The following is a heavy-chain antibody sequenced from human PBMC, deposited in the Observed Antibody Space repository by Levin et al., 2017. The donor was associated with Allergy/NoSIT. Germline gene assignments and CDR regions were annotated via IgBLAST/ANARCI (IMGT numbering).Heavy chain of an antibody. D-gene: IGHD3-10*01. V-gene: IGHV3-7*01. J-gene: IGHJ3*02. Sequence: GGSLRLSCAASVFTFSNSWMTWVRQAPGKGLEWVANIKQDGSEEHYVESVKGRFTISRDNAKKSLYLQMNSLRAEDTAVYYCARDPFDVGDISCGAFGTWGQGTMVTVSS. CDR1: VFTFSNSW. CDR3: ARDPFDVGDISCGAFGT. CDR2: IKQDGSEE.